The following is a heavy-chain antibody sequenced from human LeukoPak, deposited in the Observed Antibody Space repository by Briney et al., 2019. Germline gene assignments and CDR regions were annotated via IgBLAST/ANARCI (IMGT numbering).Heavy chain of an antibody. J-gene: IGHJ4*02. D-gene: IGHD4-17*01. CDR3: ARTLTTATWDY. CDR2: ISPYSGAT. CDR1: GYTFTNYG. Sequence: ASVKVSCKASGYTFTNYGLSWVRQAPGQGLEWMGWISPYSGATHYAQIFQGRVTMTRDTSISTAYMEVSSLRSDDSAVYFCARTLTTATWDYWGQGTLVTVCS. V-gene: IGHV1-2*02.